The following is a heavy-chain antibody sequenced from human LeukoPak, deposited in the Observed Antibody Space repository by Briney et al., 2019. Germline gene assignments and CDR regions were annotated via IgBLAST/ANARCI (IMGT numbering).Heavy chain of an antibody. V-gene: IGHV4-59*01. Sequence: KPSETLSLTCTVSGGSISSYYWSWIRQPPGKXXXWIGYIYYSGSTNYNPSLKSRVTISVDTSKNQFSLKLSSVTAADTAVYYCARVGRDYGDFDYWGQGTLVTVSS. CDR2: IYYSGST. CDR1: GGSISSYY. D-gene: IGHD4-17*01. J-gene: IGHJ4*02. CDR3: ARVGRDYGDFDY.